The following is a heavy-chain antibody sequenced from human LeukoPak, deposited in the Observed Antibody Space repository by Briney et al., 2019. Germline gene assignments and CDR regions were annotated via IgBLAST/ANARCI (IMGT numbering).Heavy chain of an antibody. CDR1: GYTFTANY. CDR2: INPNSGGT. V-gene: IGHV1-2*02. J-gene: IGHJ3*02. Sequence: ASVKVSCKASGYTFTANYMHWVRQAPGQGLEWMGWINPNSGGTNYAQNFQGRVTMTGDTSISTAYMELSRLTSDDTAVYYCASYFESSGYYAFDIWGQGTLVTVSS. D-gene: IGHD3-22*01. CDR3: ASYFESSGYYAFDI.